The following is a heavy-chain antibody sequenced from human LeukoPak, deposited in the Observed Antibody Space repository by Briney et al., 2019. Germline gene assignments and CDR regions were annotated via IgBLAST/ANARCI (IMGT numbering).Heavy chain of an antibody. Sequence: ASVKVPCKASGYTFTSYGISWVRQAPGQGLEWMGWISDYNGNTNYAQKLQGRVTMTTDTSTSTDYMELRSLRSDDTAVYYCAGRWFGAVFDPWGQGTLVTVSS. J-gene: IGHJ5*02. CDR2: ISDYNGNT. V-gene: IGHV1-18*01. CDR1: GYTFTSYG. D-gene: IGHD3-10*01. CDR3: AGRWFGAVFDP.